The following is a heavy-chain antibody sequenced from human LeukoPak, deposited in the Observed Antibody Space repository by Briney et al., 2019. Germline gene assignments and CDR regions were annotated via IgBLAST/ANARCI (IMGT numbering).Heavy chain of an antibody. V-gene: IGHV3-64*01. D-gene: IGHD6-13*01. CDR2: ISSNGDVT. CDR3: AREGSSSWYRFVYY. Sequence: GGSLRLSWAAAGLISSDYSLYVLRQAPGKGLEYVSTISSNGDVTYYTNSVEGRFTISRDNSKHVLYLRMGSLKAEDMAGYYRAREGSSSWYRFVYYWGQGTLVTVSS. CDR1: GLISSDYS. J-gene: IGHJ4*02.